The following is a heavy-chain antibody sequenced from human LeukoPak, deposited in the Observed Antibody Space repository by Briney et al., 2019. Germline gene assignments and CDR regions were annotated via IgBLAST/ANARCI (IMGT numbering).Heavy chain of an antibody. CDR2: ISAYSATT. J-gene: IGHJ4*02. V-gene: IGHV1-18*01. D-gene: IGHD3-9*01. CDR1: GYTLMSYG. Sequence: ASVKVSCKASGYTLMSYGITWVRQAPGQGLEWMGWISAYSATTNYAQKLQGRVTMTTDTSTSTAYMELRSLRYDDTAVYYCARDMDDILTGYYLVAGGFDYWGQGTLVTVSS. CDR3: ARDMDDILTGYYLVAGGFDY.